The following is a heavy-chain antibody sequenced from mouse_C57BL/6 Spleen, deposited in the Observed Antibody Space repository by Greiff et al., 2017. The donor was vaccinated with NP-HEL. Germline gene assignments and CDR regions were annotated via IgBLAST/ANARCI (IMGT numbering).Heavy chain of an antibody. V-gene: IGHV1-54*01. D-gene: IGHD3-2*02. CDR1: GYAFTNYL. CDR3: ARSGEAAQVSYAMDY. Sequence: VQLQQSGAELVRPGTSVKVSCKASGYAFTNYLIEWVKQRPGQGLEWIGVINPGSGGTNYNEKFKGKATLTADKSSSTAYMQLSSLTSEDSAVYFGARSGEAAQVSYAMDYWGQGTSVTVSS. CDR2: INPGSGGT. J-gene: IGHJ4*01.